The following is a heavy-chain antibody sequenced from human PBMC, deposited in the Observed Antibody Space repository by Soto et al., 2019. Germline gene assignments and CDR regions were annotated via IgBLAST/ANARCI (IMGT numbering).Heavy chain of an antibody. Sequence: GGSLRLSCAASGFTFSSYGMHWVRQAPGKGLEWVAVISYDGSNKYYADSVKGRFTISRDNSKNTLYLQMNSLRAEDTAVYYCAKDSRAALRTIFGGNPLSYGMDVWGQGTTVTVS. D-gene: IGHD3-3*01. CDR2: ISYDGSNK. J-gene: IGHJ6*02. CDR1: GFTFSSYG. CDR3: AKDSRAALRTIFGGNPLSYGMDV. V-gene: IGHV3-30*18.